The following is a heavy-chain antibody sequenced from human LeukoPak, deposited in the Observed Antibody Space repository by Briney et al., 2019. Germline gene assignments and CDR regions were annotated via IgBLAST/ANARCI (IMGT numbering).Heavy chain of an antibody. Sequence: PGRSLRLSCAASGFTFSSYAMRWVRQAPGKGLEWVAVISYDGSNKYYADSVKGRFTISRDNSKNTLYLQMNSLRAEDTAVYYCARGRYYYDSSGYYRGYYFDYWGQGTLVTVSS. CDR1: GFTFSSYA. CDR3: ARGRYYYDSSGYYRGYYFDY. CDR2: ISYDGSNK. J-gene: IGHJ4*02. V-gene: IGHV3-30-3*01. D-gene: IGHD3-22*01.